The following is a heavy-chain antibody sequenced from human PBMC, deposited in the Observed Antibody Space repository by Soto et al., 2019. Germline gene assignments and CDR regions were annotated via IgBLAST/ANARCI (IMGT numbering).Heavy chain of an antibody. Sequence: SVKVSCKASGGTFSSYTISWVRQAPGQGLEWMGRIIPILGIANYAQKFQGRVTITADGSTSTAYMELSSLRSEDTAVYYCARTNYYGSGSYSDFDYWGQGTLVTVSS. J-gene: IGHJ4*02. CDR2: IIPILGIA. CDR3: ARTNYYGSGSYSDFDY. V-gene: IGHV1-69*02. D-gene: IGHD3-10*01. CDR1: GGTFSSYT.